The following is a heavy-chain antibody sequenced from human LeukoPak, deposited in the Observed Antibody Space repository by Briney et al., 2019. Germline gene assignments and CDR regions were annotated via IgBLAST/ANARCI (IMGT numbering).Heavy chain of an antibody. D-gene: IGHD3-22*01. Sequence: PSETLCLTCAVSGGSISSGGYSWSWIRQPPGKGLEWIGYIYHSGSTYYNPSLKSRVTISVDRSKNQFSLKLSSVTAADTAVYYCARVPTNYYDSSGLDAFDIWGQGTMVTVSS. CDR3: ARVPTNYYDSSGLDAFDI. CDR1: GGSISSGGYS. V-gene: IGHV4-30-2*01. CDR2: IYHSGST. J-gene: IGHJ3*02.